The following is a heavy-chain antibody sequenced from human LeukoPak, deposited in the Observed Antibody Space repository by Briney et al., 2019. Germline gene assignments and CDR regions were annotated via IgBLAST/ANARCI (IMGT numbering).Heavy chain of an antibody. CDR3: AKDLNVAAAGYYFDY. Sequence: GGSLRLSCGASGFTFSNYGMHWVRQAPGKGLEWVAVVANDGRDKRYADSVKGRFTISRDNSKNTVYLQMNSLRAEDTAVYYCAKDLNVAAAGYYFDYWGPGTLVTVSS. D-gene: IGHD6-13*01. CDR2: VANDGRDK. V-gene: IGHV3-30*18. CDR1: GFTFSNYG. J-gene: IGHJ4*02.